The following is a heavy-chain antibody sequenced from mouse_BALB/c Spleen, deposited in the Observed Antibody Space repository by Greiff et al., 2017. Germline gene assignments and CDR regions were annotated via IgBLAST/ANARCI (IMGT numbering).Heavy chain of an antibody. Sequence: EVQRVESGGGLVKPGGSLKLSCAASGFTFSDYYMYWVRQTPEKRLEWVATISDGGSYTYYPDSVKGRFTISRDNAKNNLYLQMSSLKSEDTAMYYCARDRDDYYWGQGTSVTVSS. D-gene: IGHD2-4*01. J-gene: IGHJ4*01. CDR2: ISDGGSYT. CDR3: ARDRDDYY. CDR1: GFTFSDYY. V-gene: IGHV5-4*02.